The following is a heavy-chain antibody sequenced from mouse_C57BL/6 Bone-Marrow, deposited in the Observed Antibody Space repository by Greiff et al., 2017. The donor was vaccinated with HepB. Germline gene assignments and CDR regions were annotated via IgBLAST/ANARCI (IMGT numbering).Heavy chain of an antibody. V-gene: IGHV1-82*01. D-gene: IGHD2-1*01. CDR3: ASPYGKGLDAMDY. Sequence: VQLQQSGPELVKPGASVKISCKASGYAFSSSWMNWVKQRPGKGLEWIGRIYPGDGDNNYNGKFKGKATLTADKSSSTAYMQLSSLTSDDSAVYFCASPYGKGLDAMDYWGQGTSVTVSS. J-gene: IGHJ4*01. CDR2: IYPGDGDN. CDR1: GYAFSSSW.